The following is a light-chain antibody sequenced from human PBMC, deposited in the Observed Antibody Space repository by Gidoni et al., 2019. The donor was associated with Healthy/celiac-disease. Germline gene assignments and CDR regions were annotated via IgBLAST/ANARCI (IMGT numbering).Light chain of an antibody. CDR1: QSVSSSY. V-gene: IGKV3-20*01. CDR3: QQYGSSPRFT. J-gene: IGKJ3*01. Sequence: EIVLTQSPGTLSLSPGERATLSCRASQSVSSSYLAWYQQKPGQAPRLLIYGASSRATGIPDRFSGSGSGTDFTLTISGLEPEDFAVYYCQQYGSSPRFTFXPXTKVDIK. CDR2: GAS.